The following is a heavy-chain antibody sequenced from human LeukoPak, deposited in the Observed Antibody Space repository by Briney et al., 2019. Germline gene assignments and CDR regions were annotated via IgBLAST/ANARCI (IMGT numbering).Heavy chain of an antibody. CDR1: GFTFSSYA. V-gene: IGHV3-23*01. CDR3: AKAFIEDYYDSSGTFDY. CDR2: ISGSGGST. D-gene: IGHD3-22*01. J-gene: IGHJ4*02. Sequence: GGSLRLSRAASGFTFSSYAMSWVRQAPGKGLEWVSAISGSGGSTYYADSVKGRFTISRDNSKNTLYLQMNSLRAEDTAVYYCAKAFIEDYYDSSGTFDYWGQGTLVTVSS.